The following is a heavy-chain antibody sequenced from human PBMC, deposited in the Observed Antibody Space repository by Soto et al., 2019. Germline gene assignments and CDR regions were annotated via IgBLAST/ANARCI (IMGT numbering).Heavy chain of an antibody. J-gene: IGHJ4*02. D-gene: IGHD5-12*01. Sequence: GGSLRLSCAASGFTFSSYWVSWVRQAPGKGREWVANIKQEGSEKYYVDSVKGRFTISRDNAKNSLYLQMNSLRAEDTAVYDCASRAYGYVDAYWGKGTLVTVSS. CDR1: GFTFSSYW. CDR3: ASRAYGYVDAY. CDR2: IKQEGSEK. V-gene: IGHV3-7*01.